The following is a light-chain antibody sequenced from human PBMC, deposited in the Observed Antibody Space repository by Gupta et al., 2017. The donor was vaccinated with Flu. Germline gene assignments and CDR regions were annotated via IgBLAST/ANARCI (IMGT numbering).Light chain of an antibody. CDR2: GVT. Sequence: SITISCTGTSSDVGSYNYVSWYQQHPGQAPKRLIDGVTKRPSGVSDRFSGSKSGDTASLTISGLQAEDEADYYCSSCISSSTVVFGGGTKLTVL. CDR3: SSCISSSTVV. J-gene: IGLJ2*01. CDR1: SSDVGSYNY. V-gene: IGLV2-14*01.